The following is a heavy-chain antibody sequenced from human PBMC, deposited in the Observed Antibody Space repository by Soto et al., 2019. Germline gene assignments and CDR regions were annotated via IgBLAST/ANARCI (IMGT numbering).Heavy chain of an antibody. Sequence: PSETLSLTCAVSGGSISSSNWWSWVRQPPGKGLEWIGEIYHSGSTNYNPSLKNRVTISVDKSKNQFSLKLSSVTAADTAVYYCGGGNLLYYFDYWGQGTLVTVSS. D-gene: IGHD1-26*01. CDR2: IYHSGST. J-gene: IGHJ4*02. CDR1: GGSISSSNW. V-gene: IGHV4-4*02. CDR3: GGGNLLYYFDY.